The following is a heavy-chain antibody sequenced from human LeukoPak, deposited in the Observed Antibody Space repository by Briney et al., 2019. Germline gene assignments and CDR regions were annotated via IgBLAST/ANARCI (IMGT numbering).Heavy chain of an antibody. CDR2: INPNSGGT. CDR3: ALYYYDSSGYYSFPY. J-gene: IGHJ4*02. V-gene: IGHV1-2*02. D-gene: IGHD3-22*01. CDR1: GYTFTGYY. Sequence: GASVKVSCKASGYTFTGYYMHWVRQAPGQGLEWMGWINPNSGGTNYAQKFQGRVTMTRDTSISTAYMELSRLRSDDTAVYYCALYYYDSSGYYSFPYWGQGTLVTVSS.